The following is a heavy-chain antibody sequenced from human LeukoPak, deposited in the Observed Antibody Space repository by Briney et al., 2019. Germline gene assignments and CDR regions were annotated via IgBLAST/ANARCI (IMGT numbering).Heavy chain of an antibody. Sequence: ASVKVSCKASGYTFTGYYMHWVRQAPGQGLEWMGWINPNSGGTNYAQKFQGWVTMTRDTSISTAYMELSRLRSDDTAVYYCARASALDYGDYPGSHYYGMDVWGQGTTVTVSS. V-gene: IGHV1-2*04. J-gene: IGHJ6*02. CDR2: INPNSGGT. CDR1: GYTFTGYY. CDR3: ARASALDYGDYPGSHYYGMDV. D-gene: IGHD4-17*01.